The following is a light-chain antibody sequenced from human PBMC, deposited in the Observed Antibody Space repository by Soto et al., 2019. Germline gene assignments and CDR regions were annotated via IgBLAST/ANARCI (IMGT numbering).Light chain of an antibody. Sequence: EIVLTQSPGTLSLSPGERATLSCRASQSVGSYLAWYQQKPGQAPRLLISDASGRATGIPDRFSGSGSGTDFTLSISRLEPEDFAVYYCQQYVSSRTFGQGTKVDIK. CDR1: QSVGSY. J-gene: IGKJ1*01. V-gene: IGKV3-20*01. CDR2: DAS. CDR3: QQYVSSRT.